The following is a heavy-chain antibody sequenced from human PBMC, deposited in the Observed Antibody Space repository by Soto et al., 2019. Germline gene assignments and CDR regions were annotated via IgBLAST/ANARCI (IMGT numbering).Heavy chain of an antibody. V-gene: IGHV3-48*02. CDR1: GFTFSSYS. CDR2: ISSSSSTI. J-gene: IGHJ4*02. D-gene: IGHD3-22*01. CDR3: ARVPYYDSSGPGDY. Sequence: SVGSLRLSCAASGFTFSSYSMNWVRQAPGKGLEWVSYISSSSSTIYYADSVKGRFTISRDNAKNSLYLQMNSLRDEDTAVYYCARVPYYDSSGPGDYWGQGTLVTV.